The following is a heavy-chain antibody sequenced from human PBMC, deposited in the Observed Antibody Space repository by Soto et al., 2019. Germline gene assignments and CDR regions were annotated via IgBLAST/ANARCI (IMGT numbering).Heavy chain of an antibody. CDR3: ARGRVGAPGRWFDP. D-gene: IGHD1-26*01. CDR2: MNPNSGNT. Sequence: QVQLVQSGAEVKKPGASVKVSCKASGYTFTSYDINWVRQATGQGLEWMGWMNPNSGNTGYAQKFQGRVTMTRNTSISTAYMGLGSLRSEDTAVYYCARGRVGAPGRWFDPWGQGTLVTVSS. CDR1: GYTFTSYD. V-gene: IGHV1-8*01. J-gene: IGHJ5*02.